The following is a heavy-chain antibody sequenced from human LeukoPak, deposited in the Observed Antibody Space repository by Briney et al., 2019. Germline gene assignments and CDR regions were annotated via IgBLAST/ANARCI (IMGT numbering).Heavy chain of an antibody. CDR3: AKDAELLWFGEAGFGSYFDY. D-gene: IGHD3-10*01. CDR1: GFTFSSYG. Sequence: PGGSLRLSCAASGFTFSSYGMHWVRQAPGKGLEGVAFIRYDGSNKYYADSVKGRFTISRDNSKNTLYVQMNSLRAEDTAVYYCAKDAELLWFGEAGFGSYFDYWGQGTLVTVSS. J-gene: IGHJ4*02. CDR2: IRYDGSNK. V-gene: IGHV3-30*02.